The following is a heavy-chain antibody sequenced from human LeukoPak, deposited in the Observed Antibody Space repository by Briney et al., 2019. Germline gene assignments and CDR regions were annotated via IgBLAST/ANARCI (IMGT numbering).Heavy chain of an antibody. Sequence: ASVKVSCKTAGFTFTGYYMHWVRQAPGQGLEWMGMINPNGGHTDYARNFQGRVTMTRDMSTSTVYMELSSLRSDDTAVFYCARSKDNRGYDVRHLDYWGQGTLVTVSS. CDR1: GFTFTGYY. D-gene: IGHD1-14*01. CDR3: ARSKDNRGYDVRHLDY. J-gene: IGHJ4*02. V-gene: IGHV1-46*01. CDR2: INPNGGHT.